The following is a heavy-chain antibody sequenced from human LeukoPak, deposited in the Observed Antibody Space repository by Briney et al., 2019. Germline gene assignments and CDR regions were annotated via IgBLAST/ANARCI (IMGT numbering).Heavy chain of an antibody. Sequence: ASVKVSCKVSGYTLTELSMHWVRQAPGKGLEWMGGFDPEDRETIYARKFQGRVTMTEDTSTDTAYMELSSLRSEDTAVYYCATGNSGPTLYFDYWGQGTLVTVSS. D-gene: IGHD6-19*01. CDR3: ATGNSGPTLYFDY. V-gene: IGHV1-24*01. CDR1: GYTLTELS. J-gene: IGHJ4*02. CDR2: FDPEDRET.